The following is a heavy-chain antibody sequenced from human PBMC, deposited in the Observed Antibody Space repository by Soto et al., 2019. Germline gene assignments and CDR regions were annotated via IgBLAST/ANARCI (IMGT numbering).Heavy chain of an antibody. D-gene: IGHD3-22*01. CDR3: ARQIYDSDTGPNFQYYFGS. J-gene: IGHJ4*02. Sequence: GESLKISCKGSGYSFAGYWITWVRQKPGKGIEWMGRIDPSDSQTYYSPSFRGHVTISATKSITTVFLQWSSLRASDTAMYYCARQIYDSDTGPNFQYYFGSWRQRTPVPVSP. CDR2: IDPSDSQT. V-gene: IGHV5-10-1*01. CDR1: GYSFAGYW.